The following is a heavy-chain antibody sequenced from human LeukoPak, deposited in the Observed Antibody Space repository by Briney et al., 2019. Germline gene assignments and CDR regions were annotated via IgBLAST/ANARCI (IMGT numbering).Heavy chain of an antibody. J-gene: IGHJ6*03. CDR3: AKADYDILTGYYMEYYYYYMDV. D-gene: IGHD3-9*01. Sequence: PGGSLRLSCAASGFTFSSYGMHWVRQAPGKGLEWVAFIRYDGSNKYYADSVKGRFTISRDNSKNTLYLQMNSLRAEDTAVYYCAKADYDILTGYYMEYYYYYMDVWGKGTTVTISS. CDR2: IRYDGSNK. CDR1: GFTFSSYG. V-gene: IGHV3-30*02.